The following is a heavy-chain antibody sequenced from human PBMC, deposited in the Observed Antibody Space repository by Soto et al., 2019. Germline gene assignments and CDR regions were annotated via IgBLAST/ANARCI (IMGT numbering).Heavy chain of an antibody. CDR3: ARFGGYSGYDYYYYGMDV. D-gene: IGHD5-12*01. Sequence: VQLVESGGGLVQPGGSLRLSCAASGFTFSSYEMNWVRQAPGKGLEWVAVISYDGSNKYYADSVKGRFTISRDNSKNTLYLQMNSLRAEDTAVYYCARFGGYSGYDYYYYGMDVWGQGTTVTVSS. CDR1: GFTFSSYE. CDR2: ISYDGSNK. J-gene: IGHJ6*02. V-gene: IGHV3-30-3*01.